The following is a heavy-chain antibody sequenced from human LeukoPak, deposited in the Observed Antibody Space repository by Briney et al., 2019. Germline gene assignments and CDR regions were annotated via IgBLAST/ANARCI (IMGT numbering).Heavy chain of an antibody. CDR1: GFTFSIHG. CDR3: AREGVDYGDSTPY. CDR2: ISSSSSTI. V-gene: IGHV3-48*01. Sequence: PGGSLRLSCAASGFTFSIHGMNWVRQAPGKGLEWVSYISSSSSTIYYADSVKGRFTISRDNAKNSLYLQMNSLRAEDTAVYYCAREGVDYGDSTPYWGQGTLVTVSS. D-gene: IGHD4-17*01. J-gene: IGHJ4*02.